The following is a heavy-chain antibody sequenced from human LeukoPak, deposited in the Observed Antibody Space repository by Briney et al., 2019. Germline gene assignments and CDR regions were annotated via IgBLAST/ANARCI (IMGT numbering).Heavy chain of an antibody. V-gene: IGHV4-4*07. Sequence: SETLSLTCTVSGGSISSYYWSWIRQRAGKGLEWIGRIYTSGSTNYNPSLKSRVTMSVDTSKNQFSLKLSSVTAADTAVYYCARGTEWELYFDYWGQGTLVTVSS. D-gene: IGHD1-26*01. CDR1: GGSISSYY. CDR3: ARGTEWELYFDY. CDR2: IYTSGST. J-gene: IGHJ4*02.